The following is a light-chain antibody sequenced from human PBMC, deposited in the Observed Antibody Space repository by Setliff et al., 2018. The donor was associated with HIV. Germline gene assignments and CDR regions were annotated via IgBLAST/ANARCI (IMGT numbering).Light chain of an antibody. CDR1: SSDVGGYNY. Sequence: QSVLTQPASVSGSPGQSITISCTGTSSDVGGYNYVSWYQQHPGKAPKLLIYEVRNRPSGVSDRFSGSKSGNTASLTISGLPAEDEADYYCSSYAVTNTLPFGTGTKVTVL. J-gene: IGLJ1*01. CDR2: EVR. V-gene: IGLV2-14*03. CDR3: SSYAVTNTLP.